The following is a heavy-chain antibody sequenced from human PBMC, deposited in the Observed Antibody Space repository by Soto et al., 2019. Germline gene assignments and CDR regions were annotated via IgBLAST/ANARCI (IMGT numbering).Heavy chain of an antibody. J-gene: IGHJ5*02. CDR2: IWYDGSNK. D-gene: IGHD6-19*01. V-gene: IGHV3-33*01. Sequence: GWSLRLSCAASGFTFSSYGMHWVRQAPGKGLEWVAVIWYDGSNKYYADSVKGRFTISRDNSKNTLYLQMNSLRAEDTAVYYCASSALAVAGSWSWFDPWGQGTLVTVSS. CDR1: GFTFSSYG. CDR3: ASSALAVAGSWSWFDP.